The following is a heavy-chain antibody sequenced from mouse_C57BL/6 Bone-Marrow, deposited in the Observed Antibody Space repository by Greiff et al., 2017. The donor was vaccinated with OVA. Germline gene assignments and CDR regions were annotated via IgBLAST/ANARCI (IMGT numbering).Heavy chain of an antibody. D-gene: IGHD1-1*01. CDR2: IRSKSSNYAT. CDR1: GFTFNTYA. CDR3: VREDYGSSSYAMDY. J-gene: IGHJ4*01. V-gene: IGHV10-3*01. Sequence: EVQLVESGGGLVQPKGSLKLSCAASGFTFNTYAMHWVRQAPGKGLEWVARIRSKSSNYATYYADSVKDRFTISRDDSQSMLYLQMNNLKTEDTAMDYCVREDYGSSSYAMDYWGQGTSVTVSS.